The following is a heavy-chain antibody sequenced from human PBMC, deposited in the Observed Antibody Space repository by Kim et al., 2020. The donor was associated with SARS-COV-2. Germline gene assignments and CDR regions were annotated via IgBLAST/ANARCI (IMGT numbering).Heavy chain of an antibody. CDR3: ARDRYCSSTSCSSFGY. J-gene: IGHJ4*02. Sequence: GGSLRLSCAASGFTFSSYAMDWVRQAPGKGLEWVAVISYDGSNKYYADSVKGRFTISRDNSKNTLYLQMNSLRAEDTAVYYCARDRYCSSTSCSSFGYWGQGTLVTVSS. V-gene: IGHV3-30-3*01. CDR1: GFTFSSYA. CDR2: ISYDGSNK. D-gene: IGHD2-2*01.